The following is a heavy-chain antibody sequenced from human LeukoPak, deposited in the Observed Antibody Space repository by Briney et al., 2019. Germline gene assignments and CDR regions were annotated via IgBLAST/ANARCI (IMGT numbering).Heavy chain of an antibody. CDR1: GGSISSYY. J-gene: IGHJ4*02. V-gene: IGHV4-34*01. CDR3: ARGYCSSTSCPDFDY. D-gene: IGHD2-2*01. Sequence: ESSETLSLTCIVSGGSISSYYWSWIRQPPGKGLEWIGEINHSGSTNYNPSLKSRVTISVDTSKNQFSLKLSSVTAADTAVYYCARGYCSSTSCPDFDYWGQGTLVTVSS. CDR2: INHSGST.